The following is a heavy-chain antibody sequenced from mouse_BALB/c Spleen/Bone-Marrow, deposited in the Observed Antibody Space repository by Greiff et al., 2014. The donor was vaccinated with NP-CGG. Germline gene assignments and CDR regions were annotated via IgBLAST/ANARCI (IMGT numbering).Heavy chain of an antibody. CDR3: ARERENDGYYDIDY. V-gene: IGHV2-9*02. J-gene: IGHJ2*01. CDR1: GFSLTSYG. Sequence: VQLQESGPGPGAPSPSLSITCTVSGFSLTSYGVHWVRQPPGKGLEWLGVIWAVGSTNYNSALMSRLSISKDNSKSQVFLKMNSLQTDDTAMYYCARERENDGYYDIDYWGQGTTLTVSS. CDR2: IWAVGST. D-gene: IGHD2-3*01.